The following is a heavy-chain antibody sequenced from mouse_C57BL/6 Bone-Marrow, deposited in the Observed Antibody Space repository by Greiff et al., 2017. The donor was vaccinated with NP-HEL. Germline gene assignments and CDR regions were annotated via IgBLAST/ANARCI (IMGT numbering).Heavy chain of an antibody. CDR3: ACYDGYYGFAY. CDR2: IYPGDGDT. J-gene: IGHJ3*01. D-gene: IGHD2-3*01. CDR1: GYAFSSSW. Sequence: QVQLQQSGPELVKPGASVTISCKASGYAFSSSWMNWVKQRPGKGLEWIGRIYPGDGDTTYNGKFKGKATLTADKSSSPAYMQLSSLTSEDSAVYFCACYDGYYGFAYWGQGTLVTVSA. V-gene: IGHV1-82*01.